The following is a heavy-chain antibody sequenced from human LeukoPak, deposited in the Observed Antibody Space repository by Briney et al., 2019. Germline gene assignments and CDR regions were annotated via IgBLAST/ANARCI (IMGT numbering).Heavy chain of an antibody. CDR1: GFTFSSYS. Sequence: MTGGSLRLSCAASGFTFSSYSMNWVRQAPGKGLKWVSSISSSSSYIYYADSVKGRFTISRDNAKNSLYLQMNSLRAEDTAVYYCARELVGSKDYWGQGTLVTVSS. CDR2: ISSSSSYI. V-gene: IGHV3-21*01. CDR3: ARELVGSKDY. J-gene: IGHJ4*02. D-gene: IGHD2-2*01.